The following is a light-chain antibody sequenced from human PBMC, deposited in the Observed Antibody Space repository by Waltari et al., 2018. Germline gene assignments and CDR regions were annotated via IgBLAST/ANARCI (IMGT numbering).Light chain of an antibody. CDR1: QAISNSY. J-gene: IGKJ1*01. CDR2: NAS. Sequence: EIVLTQSPGTLSFSPGERATLSCRASQAISNSYLAWYQQKPGQAPRLLIYNASLRGTGIPDKFSGSGSGTDFTLTISRLEPEDFAVYYCQQYGSPPRTFGQGTKVESK. CDR3: QQYGSPPRT. V-gene: IGKV3-20*01.